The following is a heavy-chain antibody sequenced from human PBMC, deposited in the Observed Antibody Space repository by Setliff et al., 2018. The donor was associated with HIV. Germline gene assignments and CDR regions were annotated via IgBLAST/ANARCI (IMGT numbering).Heavy chain of an antibody. CDR3: ARMDLGYCSGGSCYLGWFDP. Sequence: PSQTLSLTCAVFSYSIDSGYYWAWIRQSPGRGPGWIGSVYHGGNTYYNPSLKSRVTISMDTSKNRFSLKLNSVTAADTAVYYCARMDLGYCSGGSCYLGWFDPWGQGTLVTVSS. CDR1: SYSIDSGYY. V-gene: IGHV4-38-2*01. D-gene: IGHD2-15*01. J-gene: IGHJ5*02. CDR2: VYHGGNT.